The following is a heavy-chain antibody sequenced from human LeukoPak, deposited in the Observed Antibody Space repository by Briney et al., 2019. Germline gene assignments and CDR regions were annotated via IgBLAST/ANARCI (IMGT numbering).Heavy chain of an antibody. CDR3: ARHYDSGGYNVDY. Sequence: GESLKISCKGSGYTFTSYWIGWVRQMPGKGLEWMGIIYPGDSDTRYSLSFQGQVTISADKSISTAYLQWSSLKASDTAMYYCARHYDSGGYNVDYWGQGTLVTVSS. V-gene: IGHV5-51*01. D-gene: IGHD3-22*01. J-gene: IGHJ4*02. CDR1: GYTFTSYW. CDR2: IYPGDSDT.